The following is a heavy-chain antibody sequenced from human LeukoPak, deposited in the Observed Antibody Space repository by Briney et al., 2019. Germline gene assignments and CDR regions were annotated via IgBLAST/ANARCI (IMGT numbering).Heavy chain of an antibody. J-gene: IGHJ3*02. CDR1: GFTFSSYW. CDR3: ARPKNRENYWRAFDI. Sequence: PGGSLRLSCAASGFTFSSYWMSWVRQAPGKGLEWVANIKQDGSEKYYVDSVKGRFTISRDNAKNSLHLQMDNLRAEDTAVYYCARPKNRENYWRAFDIWGQGTMVTVSS. D-gene: IGHD1-7*01. CDR2: IKQDGSEK. V-gene: IGHV3-7*03.